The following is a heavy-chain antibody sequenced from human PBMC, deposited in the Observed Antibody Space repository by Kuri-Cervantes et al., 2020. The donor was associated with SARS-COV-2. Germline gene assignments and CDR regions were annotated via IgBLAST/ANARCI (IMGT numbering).Heavy chain of an antibody. CDR1: GFIFSDYY. Sequence: LSLTCAASGFIFSDYYMTWVRQPPGKGLEWVSYISSSGSTIYYADSVKGRFTISRDNSKDSLYLQMNSLRAEDTAVYYCARDLRMGNSLDYWGQGTLVTVSS. J-gene: IGHJ4*02. V-gene: IGHV3-11*04. CDR3: ARDLRMGNSLDY. CDR2: ISSSGSTI. D-gene: IGHD1/OR15-1a*01.